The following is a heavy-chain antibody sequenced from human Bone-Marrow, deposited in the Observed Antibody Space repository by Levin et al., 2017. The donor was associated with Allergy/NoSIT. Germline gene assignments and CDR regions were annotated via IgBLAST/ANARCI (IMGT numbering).Heavy chain of an antibody. D-gene: IGHD6-19*01. Sequence: GGSLRLSCEASGFSFRSYGMHWVRQAPGKGLEWVAVISYDGNTENSADSVRGRFTISRDNSKNTVYLEMNNLRPEDTAMYYCAKDLSRWAKPVAGPTGEPFDYWGQGTLVTVSS. CDR2: ISYDGNTE. CDR3: AKDLSRWAKPVAGPTGEPFDY. V-gene: IGHV3-30*18. J-gene: IGHJ4*02. CDR1: GFSFRSYG.